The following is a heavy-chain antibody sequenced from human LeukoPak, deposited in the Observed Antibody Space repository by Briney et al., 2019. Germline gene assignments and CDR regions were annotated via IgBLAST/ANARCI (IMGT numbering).Heavy chain of an antibody. Sequence: PGGSLRLSCAASGFTFINYWMHWVRQAPGEGLVWVSRINSDGSSTRYADSVKGRFTISRDNAKHTVYLQMNSLRAEDTAVYYCARDQGGYYSYDAFDIWGQGTMVTVSS. D-gene: IGHD3-22*01. J-gene: IGHJ3*02. V-gene: IGHV3-74*01. CDR1: GFTFINYW. CDR3: ARDQGGYYSYDAFDI. CDR2: INSDGSST.